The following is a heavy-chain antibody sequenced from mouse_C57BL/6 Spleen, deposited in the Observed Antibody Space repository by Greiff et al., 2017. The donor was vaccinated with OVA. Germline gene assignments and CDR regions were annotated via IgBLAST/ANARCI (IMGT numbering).Heavy chain of an antibody. D-gene: IGHD1-1*01. CDR2: IDPSDSYT. CDR3: ARRRGTFTTIDY. CDR1: GYTFTSYW. V-gene: IGHV1-50*01. Sequence: VQLQQPGAELVKPGASVKLSCKASGYTFTSYWMQWVKQRPGQGLEWIGEIDPSDSYTNYNQKFKGKATLTVDKSSSTAYMQLSSLTSEDSAVYYCARRRGTFTTIDYWGQGTTLTVSS. J-gene: IGHJ2*01.